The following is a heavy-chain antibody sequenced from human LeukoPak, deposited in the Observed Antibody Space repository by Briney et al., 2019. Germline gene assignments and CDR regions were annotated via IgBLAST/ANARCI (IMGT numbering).Heavy chain of an antibody. CDR1: GYTFTSYA. Sequence: ASVKVSCKASGYTFTSYAISWVRQAPGQGLEWMGWISAYNGNTNYAQKFQGRVTMTTDTSTTTAYMELRSLRYDDTAVYYCARDGAVAGEFDYWGQGTLVTVFS. D-gene: IGHD6-19*01. CDR3: ARDGAVAGEFDY. J-gene: IGHJ4*02. CDR2: ISAYNGNT. V-gene: IGHV1-18*04.